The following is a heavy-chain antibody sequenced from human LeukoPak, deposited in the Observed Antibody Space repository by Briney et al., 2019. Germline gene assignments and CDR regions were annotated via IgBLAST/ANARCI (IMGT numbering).Heavy chain of an antibody. D-gene: IGHD3-10*01. Sequence: GGSLRLSCAASGFTVSSNYMSWVRQAPGKGLEWVSVIHSGGSTYYADSVKGRFTISRDNSKNTLYLQMNSLRAEDTAVHYCAKDWETNGFRGFFDYWGQGTLVTVSS. CDR2: IHSGGST. J-gene: IGHJ4*02. CDR1: GFTVSSNY. CDR3: AKDWETNGFRGFFDY. V-gene: IGHV3-53*01.